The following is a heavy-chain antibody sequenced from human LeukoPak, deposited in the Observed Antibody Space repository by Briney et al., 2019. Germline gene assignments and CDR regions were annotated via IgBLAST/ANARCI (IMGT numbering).Heavy chain of an antibody. CDR3: ARMTTVGVYYFDY. V-gene: IGHV1-69*13. J-gene: IGHJ4*02. D-gene: IGHD1-26*01. CDR2: IIPIFGTA. CDR1: GGTFSSYA. Sequence: ASVKVSCKASGGTFSSYAISWVRQAPGQGLEWMGGIIPIFGTANYAQKFQGRVTITADESTSTAYMELSSLRSEDTAVYYCARMTTVGVYYFDYWRQGTLVTVSS.